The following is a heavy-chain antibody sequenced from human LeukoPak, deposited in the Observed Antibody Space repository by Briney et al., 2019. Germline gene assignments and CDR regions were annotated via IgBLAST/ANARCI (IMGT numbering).Heavy chain of an antibody. D-gene: IGHD3-10*01. J-gene: IGHJ4*02. Sequence: SSEPLSLTCTVSGGSVGSDNSYWNWIRQPAGKGLEWIGRIYADGSSTYNPSLKSRVTILVDTSKNQFSLRLSSMTAADTAVYYCARGYYYRTWGLGTLVTVSS. V-gene: IGHV4-61*02. CDR3: ARGYYYRT. CDR2: IYADGSS. CDR1: GGSVGSDNSY.